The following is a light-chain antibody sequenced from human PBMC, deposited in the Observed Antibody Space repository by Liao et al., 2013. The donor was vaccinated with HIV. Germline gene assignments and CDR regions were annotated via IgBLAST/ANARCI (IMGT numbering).Light chain of an antibody. CDR3: QAWDSSTAV. CDR1: NIGSKS. V-gene: IGLV3-21*01. J-gene: IGLJ2*01. CDR2: QDN. Sequence: SYELTQPPSVSVAPGKTARITCGGNNIGSKSVHWYQQKPGQAPVLVIHQDNKRPSGVPERFSGSNSGNTATLTISGTQAMDEADYYCQAWDSSTAVFGGGTKLTVL.